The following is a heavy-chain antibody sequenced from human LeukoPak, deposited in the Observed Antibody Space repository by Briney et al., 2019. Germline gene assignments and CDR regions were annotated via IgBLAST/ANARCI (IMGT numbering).Heavy chain of an antibody. D-gene: IGHD5-12*01. CDR1: GFTFSSYW. V-gene: IGHV3-7*01. CDR3: ARVSPRIVASN. Sequence: GGSLRLSCAASGFTFSSYWMSWVRQAPGKGLEWVANIKQDGSEKYYVDSVKGRFTISRDNAKNSLYLQMNSLRAEDTTVYYCARVSPRIVASNWGQGTLVTVSS. J-gene: IGHJ4*02. CDR2: IKQDGSEK.